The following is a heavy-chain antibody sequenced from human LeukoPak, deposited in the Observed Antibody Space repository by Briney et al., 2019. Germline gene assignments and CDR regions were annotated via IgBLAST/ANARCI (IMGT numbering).Heavy chain of an antibody. CDR2: IYYSGST. Sequence: PSETLSLTCTVSGGSISSGSYYWSWIRQPPGKGLEWIGYIYYSGSTNYNPSLKSRVTISVDTSKNQFSLKLSSVTAADTAVYYCARHIIQTRYCSGGSCYVDWFDPWGQGTLVTVSS. J-gene: IGHJ5*02. CDR1: GGSISSGSYY. V-gene: IGHV4-61*01. D-gene: IGHD2-15*01. CDR3: ARHIIQTRYCSGGSCYVDWFDP.